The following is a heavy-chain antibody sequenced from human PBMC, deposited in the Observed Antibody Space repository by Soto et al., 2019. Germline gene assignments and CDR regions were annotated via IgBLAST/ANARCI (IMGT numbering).Heavy chain of an antibody. D-gene: IGHD1-20*01. CDR2: ISGSGGST. J-gene: IGHJ5*02. V-gene: IGHV3-23*01. Sequence: PVGSLRLSCAASGFTFSSYAMSWVRQAPGKGLEWVSAISGSGGSTYYADSVKGRFTISRDNSKNTLYLQMNSLRAEDTAVYYCAKDPAPRITGKFDPWGQGTLVTVSS. CDR3: AKDPAPRITGKFDP. CDR1: GFTFSSYA.